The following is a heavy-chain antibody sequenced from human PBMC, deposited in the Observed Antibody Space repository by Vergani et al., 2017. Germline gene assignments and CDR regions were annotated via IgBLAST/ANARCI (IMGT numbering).Heavy chain of an antibody. D-gene: IGHD2-21*01. V-gene: IGHV4-31*03. Sequence: QVQLQESGPGLVKPSQTLSLTCTVSGDSLSSSDHYWSWIRQRPDKGLDWVGHIFRSGTTYYNPSLKSRLIMSVDTSKTQFSLKLTSVTAADTAMYYCARENVVIARIFDFWVQGTLVTVSS. CDR3: ARENVVIARIFDF. J-gene: IGHJ4*02. CDR1: GDSLSSSDHY. CDR2: IFRSGTT.